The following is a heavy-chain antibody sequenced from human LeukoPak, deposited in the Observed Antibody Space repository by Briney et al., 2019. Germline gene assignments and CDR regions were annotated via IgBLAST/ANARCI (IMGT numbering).Heavy chain of an antibody. CDR1: RFTFSNYW. CDR3: ARGRGWYSSRHPFDY. Sequence: GSLRLSCAASRFTFSNYWMSGVRQPPGKGLEWIGEINHSGNTNYNPSLESRVTISVDTPKKQFSLRLSYVTAADTAVYYCARGRGWYSSRHPFDYWAQGTLVTVSS. J-gene: IGHJ4*02. V-gene: IGHV4-34*01. D-gene: IGHD6-13*01. CDR2: INHSGNT.